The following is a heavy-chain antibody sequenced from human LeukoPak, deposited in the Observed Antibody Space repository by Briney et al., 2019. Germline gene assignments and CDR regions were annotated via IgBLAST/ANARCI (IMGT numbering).Heavy chain of an antibody. CDR1: GYTFTGYY. J-gene: IGHJ4*02. V-gene: IGHV1-2*02. CDR2: INPNSGGT. Sequence: ASVKVSCKASGYTFTGYYMHWVRQAPGQGLEWMGWINPNSGGTNYAQKFQGRVTMTRDTSIGTAYMELSRLRSDDTAVHYCARSRAYCDYAYWGQGTPVTVSS. D-gene: IGHD4-17*01. CDR3: ARSRAYCDYAY.